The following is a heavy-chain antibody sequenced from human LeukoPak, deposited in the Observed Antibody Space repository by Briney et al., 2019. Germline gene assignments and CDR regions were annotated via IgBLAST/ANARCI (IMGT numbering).Heavy chain of an antibody. Sequence: SETLSLTCTVSGGSISSYYWSWIRQPPGKGLEWIGYIYYSGSTNYNPSLKSRVTISVDTSKNQFSLKLSSVAAADTAVYYCARLDYDSSGYSSLDYWGQGTLVTVSS. D-gene: IGHD3-22*01. V-gene: IGHV4-59*08. CDR2: IYYSGST. J-gene: IGHJ4*02. CDR1: GGSISSYY. CDR3: ARLDYDSSGYSSLDY.